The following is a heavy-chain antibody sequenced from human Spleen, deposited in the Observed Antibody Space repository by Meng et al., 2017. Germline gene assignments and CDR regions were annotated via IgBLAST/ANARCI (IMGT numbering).Heavy chain of an antibody. J-gene: IGHJ4*02. D-gene: IGHD4-11*01. V-gene: IGHV4-34*01. Sequence: SETLSLTCAVYGGSFSGYYWSWIRQPPGKGLEWIGEINHSGSTNYNPSLKSRVTISVDTTQNNLSLKLSSVTAADSAVYYCARGPTTRAHDFDYWGQGTLVTVSS. CDR3: ARGPTTRAHDFDY. CDR1: GGSFSGYY. CDR2: INHSGST.